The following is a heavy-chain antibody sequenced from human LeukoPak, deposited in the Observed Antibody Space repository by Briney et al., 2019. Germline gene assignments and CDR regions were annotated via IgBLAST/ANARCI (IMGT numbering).Heavy chain of an antibody. D-gene: IGHD6-19*01. CDR3: ARPLYSSGWYTAFDI. CDR1: GGSISSYY. V-gene: IGHV4-39*01. Sequence: SETLSLTCTVSGGSISSYYWGWIRQPPGKGLEWIGTIYYSGSTYYNPSLKSRVTISVDTSKNQFSLKLSSVTAADTALYYCARPLYSSGWYTAFDIWGQGTMVPVSS. CDR2: IYYSGST. J-gene: IGHJ3*02.